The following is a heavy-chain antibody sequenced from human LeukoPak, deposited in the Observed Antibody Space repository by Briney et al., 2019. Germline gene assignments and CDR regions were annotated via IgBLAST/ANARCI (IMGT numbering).Heavy chain of an antibody. V-gene: IGHV3-74*01. CDR3: AVDSSGYWAFNY. CDR1: GFTFSNYW. CDR2: INSDGSST. D-gene: IGHD3-22*01. Sequence: GGSLRLSCAASGFTFSNYWMHWVRQAPGKGLVWVSGINSDGSSTSYADSVEGRFTISRDNAKNTLYLQMNSLRAEDTAVYYCAVDSSGYWAFNYWGQGTLVTVSS. J-gene: IGHJ4*02.